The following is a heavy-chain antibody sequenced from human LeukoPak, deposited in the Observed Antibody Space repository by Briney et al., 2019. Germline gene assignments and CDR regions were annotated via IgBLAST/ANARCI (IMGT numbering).Heavy chain of an antibody. V-gene: IGHV3-30-3*01. D-gene: IGHD3-22*01. CDR1: GFTFSSYA. Sequence: GGSLRLSCAPSGFTFSSYAMHWVRQAPGKGLEWVAVISYDGSNKYYADSVKGRFTISRDNSKNTLYLQMNSLRAEDTAVYYCARDASGYYYDPSYYFDYWGQGTLVTVSS. CDR2: ISYDGSNK. CDR3: ARDASGYYYDPSYYFDY. J-gene: IGHJ4*02.